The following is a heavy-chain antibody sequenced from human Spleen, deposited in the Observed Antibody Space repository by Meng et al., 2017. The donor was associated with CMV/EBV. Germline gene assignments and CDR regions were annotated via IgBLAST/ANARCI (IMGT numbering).Heavy chain of an antibody. D-gene: IGHD3-3*01. CDR3: ARAIFEVAHKGGWFDP. Sequence: ASVKVSCKASGYIFTDHFFHWVRQAPGQGLEWMGWIYPNSGGTHYAQKFQGRLTVTTDTSISTGYMDLRRLTSDDTAIYYCARAIFEVAHKGGWFDPWGQGTLVTVSS. J-gene: IGHJ5*02. CDR2: IYPNSGGT. CDR1: GYIFTDHF. V-gene: IGHV1-2*02.